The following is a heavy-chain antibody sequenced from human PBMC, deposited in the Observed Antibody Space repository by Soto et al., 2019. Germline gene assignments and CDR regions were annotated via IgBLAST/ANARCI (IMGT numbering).Heavy chain of an antibody. J-gene: IGHJ4*02. D-gene: IGHD3-10*01. CDR1: GYSFTSYW. CDR3: ALVVRGVTTEAHSFDH. Sequence: GESLKISCKGSGYSFTSYWIGWVRQMPGKGLEWMGIIYPGDSDTRYNPSFRGHVTISADKSISTAYLQWSTLRASDTAIYYCALVVRGVTTEAHSFDHWGQGTLVTVSS. V-gene: IGHV5-51*01. CDR2: IYPGDSDT.